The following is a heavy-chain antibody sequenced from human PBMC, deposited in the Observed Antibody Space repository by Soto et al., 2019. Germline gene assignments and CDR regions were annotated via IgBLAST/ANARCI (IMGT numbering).Heavy chain of an antibody. V-gene: IGHV3-48*02. CDR2: ISETSIAI. CDR3: ATLQLGLEEVFDS. CDR1: GFTFKTYS. Sequence: EVQLVESGGGLVQPGGSLRLSCAASGFTFKTYSMNWVRQAPGKGLEWVSYISETSIAIYYRDSVKGRFTISRDNAKNTLYLQMNSLRDEDTAVYYCATLQLGLEEVFDSWGQGTLVTVSS. D-gene: IGHD1-1*01. J-gene: IGHJ4*02.